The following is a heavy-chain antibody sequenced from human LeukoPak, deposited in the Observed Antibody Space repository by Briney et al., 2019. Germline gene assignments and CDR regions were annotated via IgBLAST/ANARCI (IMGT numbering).Heavy chain of an antibody. V-gene: IGHV3-30*02. CDR2: MRYDGSSK. D-gene: IGHD3-22*01. CDR1: GFTFSIDD. Sequence: PGGSLRLPCAASGFTFSIDDMHWVRQAPGKGREGVASMRYDGSSKYYGGAGKGRFTISRDNSKNTLYLQMNSLRTEDTAVYYCARDLLSSGIRLAFDIWGQGTMVTVSS. CDR3: ARDLLSSGIRLAFDI. J-gene: IGHJ3*02.